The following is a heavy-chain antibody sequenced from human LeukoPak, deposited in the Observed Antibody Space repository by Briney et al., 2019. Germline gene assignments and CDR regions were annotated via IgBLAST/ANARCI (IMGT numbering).Heavy chain of an antibody. V-gene: IGHV3-74*01. J-gene: IGHJ4*02. CDR3: LRARPPHYYSDY. CDR2: INFDGSST. Sequence: GGSLRLSCAASGFTFNSYCMHWVRQSPGKGLVWVSRINFDGSSTNYADSVKGRFSISRDNAKNTLYLQMNSLRAEDTAVYYCLRARPPHYYSDYWGQGTLVTVSS. CDR1: GFTFNSYC.